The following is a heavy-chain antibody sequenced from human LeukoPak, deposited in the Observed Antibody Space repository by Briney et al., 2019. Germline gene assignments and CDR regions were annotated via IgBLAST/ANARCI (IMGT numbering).Heavy chain of an antibody. CDR2: IIPILGIA. J-gene: IGHJ4*02. CDR3: ARDLFACRGGSCYFDY. CDR1: GGTFSSYA. Sequence: SVKVSCKASGGTFSSYAISWVRQAPGQGLEWMGRIIPILGIANYAQKFQGRVTITADKSTSTAYMELSSLRSEDTAVYYCARDLFACRGGSCYFDYWGQGTLVTVSS. V-gene: IGHV1-69*04. D-gene: IGHD2-15*01.